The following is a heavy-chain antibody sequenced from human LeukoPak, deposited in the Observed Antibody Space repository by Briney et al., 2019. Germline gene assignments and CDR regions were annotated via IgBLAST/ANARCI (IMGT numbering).Heavy chain of an antibody. J-gene: IGHJ4*02. CDR3: ARIPIQLWSSLDY. V-gene: IGHV4-34*01. CDR2: INHSGST. Sequence: PSETLSLTCAVYGGSFSGYYWSWIRQPPGKGLEWIGEINHSGSTNYNPSLKTRVTISVDTSKNQFSLKLSSVTAADTAVYYCARIPIQLWSSLDYWGQGTLVTVSS. CDR1: GGSFSGYY. D-gene: IGHD5-18*01.